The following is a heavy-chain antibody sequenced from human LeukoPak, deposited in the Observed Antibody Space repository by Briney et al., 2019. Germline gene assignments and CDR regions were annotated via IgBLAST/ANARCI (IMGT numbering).Heavy chain of an antibody. J-gene: IGHJ6*03. CDR2: IKQDGSEK. V-gene: IGHV3-7*01. CDR3: ARVPYYYYYMDV. CDR1: GFTFSSYA. Sequence: PGGSLRLSCAASGFTFSSYAMSWVRQAPGKGLEWVANIKQDGSEKYYVDSVKGRFTISRDNAKNSLYLQMNSLRAEDTAVYYCARVPYYYYYMDVWGKGTTVTVSS.